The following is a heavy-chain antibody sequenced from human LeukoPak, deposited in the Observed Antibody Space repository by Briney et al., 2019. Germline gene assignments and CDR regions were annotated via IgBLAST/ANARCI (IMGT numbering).Heavy chain of an antibody. CDR1: GFTFSDYA. Sequence: LPGGSLRLSCAASGFTFSDYAMHWVRQAPGKGLEWVAAVSYNGANTYYADSVKGRFTISRDNSKNTLCLQMDSLRAADTAIYYCARSVPYGTTWYGRSDCWGQGTQVTVSS. CDR3: ARSVPYGTTWYGRSDC. V-gene: IGHV3-23*01. J-gene: IGHJ4*02. CDR2: VSYNGANT. D-gene: IGHD6-13*01.